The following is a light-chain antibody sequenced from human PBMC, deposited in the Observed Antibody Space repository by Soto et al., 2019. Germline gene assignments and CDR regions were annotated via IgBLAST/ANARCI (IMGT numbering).Light chain of an antibody. V-gene: IGKV1-13*02. Sequence: IKVTQWPSSLSAYIGCTVTISCRASQGIATGLAWYQQKPGAPPKLLIYDASTLERGIPSRFSGRGSGTHFILTINSMQPEDFANYYCQQFNSLLGQGRRLEI. CDR2: DAS. CDR3: QQFNSL. CDR1: QGIATG. J-gene: IGKJ5*01.